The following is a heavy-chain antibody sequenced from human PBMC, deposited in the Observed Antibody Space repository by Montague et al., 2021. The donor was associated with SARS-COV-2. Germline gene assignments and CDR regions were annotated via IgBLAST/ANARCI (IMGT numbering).Heavy chain of an antibody. V-gene: IGHV4-34*01. Sequence: SETLSLTCAVYGGSFSGYYWIWNINHCGSTNYNPSLKSLVSISVNTSNHQFSLKLSSVTAADTADYYCAFGEITTRGLIYYYGMDVWGQGTTVTVSS. D-gene: IGHD3-10*01. CDR3: AFGEITTRGLIYYYGMDV. J-gene: IGHJ6*02. CDR1: GGSFSGYY. CDR2: NHCGST.